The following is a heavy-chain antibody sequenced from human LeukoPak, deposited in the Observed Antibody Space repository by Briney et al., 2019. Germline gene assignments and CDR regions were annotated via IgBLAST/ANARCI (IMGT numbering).Heavy chain of an antibody. CDR1: GGSISSSTSY. D-gene: IGHD5-24*01. J-gene: IGHJ4*02. Sequence: SETLSLTRTVSGGSISSSTSYRVWIRHPPGKGLEWIGSIYYNGRTYNNSSLKSRATISVDTSKNQFSLNLSSVTAADTAVYYCARSRDGYNLFDYWGQGTLVTVSS. CDR3: ARSRDGYNLFDY. CDR2: IYYNGRT. V-gene: IGHV4-39*01.